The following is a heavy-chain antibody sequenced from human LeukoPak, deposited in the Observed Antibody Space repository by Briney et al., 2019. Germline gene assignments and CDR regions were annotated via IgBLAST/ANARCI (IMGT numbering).Heavy chain of an antibody. D-gene: IGHD6-13*01. CDR2: ISWNSGSI. CDR3: AKDKWIMAAAGSYYYYYGMDV. J-gene: IGHJ6*02. Sequence: SLRLSCAASGFRFSDFTMTWVRQAPGKGPEWVSGISWNSGSIGYADSVKGRFTISRDNAKNSLYLQMNSLRAEDTALYYCAKDKWIMAAAGSYYYYYGMDVWGQGTTVTVSS. V-gene: IGHV3-9*01. CDR1: GFRFSDFT.